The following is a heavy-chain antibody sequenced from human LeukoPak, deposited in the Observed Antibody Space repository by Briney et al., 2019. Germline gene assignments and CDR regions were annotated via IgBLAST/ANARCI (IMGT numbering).Heavy chain of an antibody. CDR2: IYYTGTT. CDR1: GGSISPSY. Sequence: SETLSLTCTVSGGSISPSYWSWIRQPPGKGLEFIGYIYYTGTTKYNPSLKSRVAISVDTSKNQFSLKLNSVTAADTAVYYCARGLYYDSTRGAFDIWGQGTMVTVSS. J-gene: IGHJ3*02. D-gene: IGHD3-22*01. V-gene: IGHV4-59*01. CDR3: ARGLYYDSTRGAFDI.